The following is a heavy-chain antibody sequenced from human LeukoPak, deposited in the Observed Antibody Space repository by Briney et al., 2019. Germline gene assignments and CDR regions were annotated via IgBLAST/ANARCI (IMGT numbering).Heavy chain of an antibody. CDR1: GFTFSSYS. CDR3: ARDGGGLQPAAFDI. D-gene: IGHD5-24*01. Sequence: PGGSLRLSCAASGFTFSSYSMNWVRQAPGKGLEWVSSISSSSSYIYYADSVKGRFTISRDNAKNSLYLQMNSLRAEDTAVYYCARDGGGLQPAAFDIWGQGTMVTVSS. J-gene: IGHJ3*02. V-gene: IGHV3-21*01. CDR2: ISSSSSYI.